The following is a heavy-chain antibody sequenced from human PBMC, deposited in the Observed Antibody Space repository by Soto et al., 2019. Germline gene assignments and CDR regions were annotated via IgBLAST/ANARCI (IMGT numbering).Heavy chain of an antibody. D-gene: IGHD6-13*01. CDR3: ARGAPAAGTDWFDP. CDR1: GGSTSNYY. CDR2: VSSTGST. Sequence: SETLSLTCTVSGGSTSNYYWNWIRQPAEKRLEWIGRVSSTGSTYYNPSLKSRVTMSVDTSKNQVSLNLTSVTAADTAVYYCARGAPAAGTDWFDPWGQGTLVTVSS. V-gene: IGHV4-4*07. J-gene: IGHJ5*02.